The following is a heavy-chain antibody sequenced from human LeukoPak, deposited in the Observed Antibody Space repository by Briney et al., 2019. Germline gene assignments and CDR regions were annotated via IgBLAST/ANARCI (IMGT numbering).Heavy chain of an antibody. CDR3: ARGRWGPFDY. CDR2: IYYSGST. Sequence: PSETLSLTCTVSGCSVSSYYWSWIRQPPGKGLEWIGYIYYSGSTNYNPSLKSRVIISVDTSKNQFSLKLSSVTAADTAVYYCARGRWGPFDYWGQGTLVTVSS. V-gene: IGHV4-59*02. J-gene: IGHJ4*02. D-gene: IGHD7-27*01. CDR1: GCSVSSYY.